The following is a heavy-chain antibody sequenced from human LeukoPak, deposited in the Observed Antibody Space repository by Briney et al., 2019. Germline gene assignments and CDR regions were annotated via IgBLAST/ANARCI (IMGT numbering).Heavy chain of an antibody. D-gene: IGHD5-12*01. V-gene: IGHV4-61*08. J-gene: IGHJ1*01. CDR2: IYYSGST. Sequence: SETLSLTCAVSGGSIGSGGYSWSWIRQPPGKGLEWIGYIYYSGSTNYNPSLKSRVTISVDTSKNQFSLKLSSVTAADTAVYYCASRYSGYDTEYFQHWGQGTLVTVSS. CDR1: GGSIGSGGYS. CDR3: ASRYSGYDTEYFQH.